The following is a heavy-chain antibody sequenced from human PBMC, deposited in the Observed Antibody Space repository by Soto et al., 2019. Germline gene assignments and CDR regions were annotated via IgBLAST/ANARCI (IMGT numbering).Heavy chain of an antibody. V-gene: IGHV1-69*13. CDR3: ARSPRLMVRGVIGYYYGMDV. CDR1: GGTFSSYA. J-gene: IGHJ6*02. CDR2: IIPIFGTA. Sequence: SVKVSCKASGGTFSSYAISWVRQAPGQGLEWMGGIIPIFGTANYAQKFQGRVTITADESTSTAYMELSSLRSEDTAVYYCARSPRLMVRGVIGYYYGMDVWGQGTTVTVSS. D-gene: IGHD3-10*01.